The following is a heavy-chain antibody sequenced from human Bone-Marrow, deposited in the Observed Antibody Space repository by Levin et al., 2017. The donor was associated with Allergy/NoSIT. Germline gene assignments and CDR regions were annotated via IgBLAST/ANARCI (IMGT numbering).Heavy chain of an antibody. J-gene: IGHJ4*02. CDR2: ISGDADMT. CDR3: AKGSSGWFQETDS. Sequence: PGESLKISCTASGFPFHTSAMTWVRQAPGQGLGWVSSISGDADMTSYADSVKGRFTVSRDNSKNMLFLQMDNLRVEDTAVFYCAKGSSGWFQETDSWSQGTLVTVSS. CDR1: GFPFHTSA. D-gene: IGHD6-19*01. V-gene: IGHV3-23*01.